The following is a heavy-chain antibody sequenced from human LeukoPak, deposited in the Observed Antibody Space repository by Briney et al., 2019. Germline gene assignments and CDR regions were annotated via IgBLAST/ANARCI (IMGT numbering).Heavy chain of an antibody. V-gene: IGHV3-21*04. Sequence: GGSLRLSCAASGFTFSSYSMNWVRQAPGKGLEWVSSISSSSSYIYYADSVKGRFTISRDNSKSTLYLQMNNLRAEDTAVYYCANGFDPDNWGQGTLVTVSS. D-gene: IGHD3-9*01. J-gene: IGHJ4*02. CDR1: GFTFSSYS. CDR2: ISSSSSYI. CDR3: ANGFDPDN.